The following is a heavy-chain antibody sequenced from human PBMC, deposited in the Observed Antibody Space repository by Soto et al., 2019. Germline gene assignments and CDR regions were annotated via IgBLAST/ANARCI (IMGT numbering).Heavy chain of an antibody. V-gene: IGHV4-59*08. CDR3: ARTLYCSTGSCYRFDP. CDR2: IYYSGST. CDR1: GGSISSYY. Sequence: SETLSLTCTVSGGSISSYYWSWIRQPPGKGLEWIGYIYYSGSTNYNPSLKSRVTISVDTSKNQFSLKLSSVTAADTAVYYCARTLYCSTGSCYRFDPWGQGLLVTVSS. J-gene: IGHJ5*02. D-gene: IGHD2-15*01.